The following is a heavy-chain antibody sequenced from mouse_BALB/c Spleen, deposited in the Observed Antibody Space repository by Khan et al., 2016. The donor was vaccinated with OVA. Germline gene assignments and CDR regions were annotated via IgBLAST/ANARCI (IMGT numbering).Heavy chain of an antibody. Sequence: QVQLQQSGAELARPGASVKMSCKASGYTFTSYTIHWIKLRPGQGLEWIGYINPSNNYANYNQKFKDKATLTADKSSTTAYMQLSSLTSDDSAVDNWVRDGDYYRNDGWFAYWGQGTLVTVSA. V-gene: IGHV1-4*01. D-gene: IGHD2-14*01. J-gene: IGHJ3*01. CDR1: GYTFTSYT. CDR3: VRDGDYYRNDGWFAY. CDR2: INPSNNYA.